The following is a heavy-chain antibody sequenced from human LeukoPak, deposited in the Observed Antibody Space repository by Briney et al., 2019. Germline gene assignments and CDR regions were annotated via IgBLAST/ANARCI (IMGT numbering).Heavy chain of an antibody. CDR1: GFTFSNAW. D-gene: IGHD2-15*01. Sequence: GGSLRLSCAASGFTFSNAWMSWVRQAPGRGLEWVGRIKSKTDGGTTDYAAPVKGRFTISRDDSKNTLYLQVNSLKTEDTAVYYCATAAAATGGTFDVWGQGTMVTVSS. CDR2: IKSKTDGGTT. CDR3: ATAAAATGGTFDV. V-gene: IGHV3-15*01. J-gene: IGHJ3*01.